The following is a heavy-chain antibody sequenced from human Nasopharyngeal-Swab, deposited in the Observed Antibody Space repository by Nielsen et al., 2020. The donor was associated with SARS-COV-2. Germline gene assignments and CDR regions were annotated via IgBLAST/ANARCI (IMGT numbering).Heavy chain of an antibody. D-gene: IGHD3-3*01. J-gene: IGHJ6*03. Sequence: GGSLRLSCAATGLSFSGYWMTWVRQAPGKGLEWVANIKNDGSEKYYGDSVKGRFTISRDNAKNSLFLQMSTLRAEDTAVYYCAKITADYDFWSHQYYYYMDVWGKGTTVTVSS. V-gene: IGHV3-7*03. CDR3: AKITADYDFWSHQYYYYMDV. CDR1: GLSFSGYW. CDR2: IKNDGSEK.